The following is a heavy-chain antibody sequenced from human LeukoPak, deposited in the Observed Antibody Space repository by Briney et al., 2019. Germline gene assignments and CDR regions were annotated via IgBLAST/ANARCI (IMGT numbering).Heavy chain of an antibody. CDR1: GGSFSVYY. V-gene: IGHV4-34*01. Sequence: TSETLSLTCAVYGGSFSVYYWSWIRQPPGKGLEWIGEINHSGSTNYNPSLKSRVTISVDTSKNQFSLKLSSVTAADTAVYYCARHPDCTNGVCYTSYYYYGMDVWGQGTTVTVSS. CDR3: ARHPDCTNGVCYTSYYYYGMDV. J-gene: IGHJ6*02. D-gene: IGHD2-8*01. CDR2: INHSGST.